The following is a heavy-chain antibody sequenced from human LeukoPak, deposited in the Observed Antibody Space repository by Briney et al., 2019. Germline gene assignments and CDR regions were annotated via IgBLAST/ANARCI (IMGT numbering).Heavy chain of an antibody. CDR3: ARVLLRYYDYVWGSYRPRGYFDY. V-gene: IGHV4-59*12. D-gene: IGHD3-16*02. CDR1: GGSISSYY. Sequence: SETLSLTCTVSGGSISSYYWSWIRQPPGKGLEWIGFIYYSGSTNYNPSLKSRVTISVDTSKNQFSLKLSSVTAADTAVYYCARVLLRYYDYVWGSYRPRGYFDYWGQGALVTVSS. J-gene: IGHJ4*02. CDR2: IYYSGST.